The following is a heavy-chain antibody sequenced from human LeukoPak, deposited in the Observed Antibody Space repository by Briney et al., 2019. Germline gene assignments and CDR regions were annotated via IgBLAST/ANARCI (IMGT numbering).Heavy chain of an antibody. CDR3: ARDGPYSSGWYYFDY. V-gene: IGHV1-3*01. J-gene: IGHJ4*02. CDR2: INAGNGNT. Sequence: ASVKVSCKASGYTFTSYAMHWVRQAPGQRLEWMGWINAGNGNTKYSQKFQGRVTITRDTSTSTAYMELRSLRSDDTAVYYCARDGPYSSGWYYFDYWGQGTLVTVSS. CDR1: GYTFTSYA. D-gene: IGHD6-19*01.